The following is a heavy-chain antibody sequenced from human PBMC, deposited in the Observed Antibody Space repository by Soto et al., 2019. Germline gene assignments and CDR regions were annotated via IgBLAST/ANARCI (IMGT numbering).Heavy chain of an antibody. J-gene: IGHJ4*02. CDR2: IYRGGNT. CDR1: GFSVSSNY. CDR3: GRGSSGYSGPLRVDY. Sequence: EVRLVEAGGELIHPGGSLRLSCVATGFSVSSNYLSWVRQAPGTGLEWVSVIYRGGNTYYADSVEGRFSISRDSSKNTLFLQMNGLRAKDTDMYHCGRGSSGYSGPLRVDYWGQGTLVTVSS. V-gene: IGHV3-53*01. D-gene: IGHD3-22*01.